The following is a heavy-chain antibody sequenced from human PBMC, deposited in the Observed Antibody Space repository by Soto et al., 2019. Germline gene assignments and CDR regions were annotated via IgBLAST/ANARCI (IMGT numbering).Heavy chain of an antibody. V-gene: IGHV3-11*01. D-gene: IGHD4-17*01. CDR1: GFAFSDPY. CDR3: ARGGASVTTPFDY. Sequence: PGGSLRLSCAASGFAFSDPYMSWIRQAPGKGLEWISYISSSGSTIYYADSVKGRFTIPRDNAKKSLYLQMDSLTADDTAVYYCARGGASVTTPFDYWGQGTQVTVSS. J-gene: IGHJ4*02. CDR2: ISSSGSTI.